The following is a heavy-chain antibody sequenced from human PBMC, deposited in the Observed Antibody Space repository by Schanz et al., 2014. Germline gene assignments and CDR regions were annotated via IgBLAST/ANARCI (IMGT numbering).Heavy chain of an antibody. CDR3: ARDSGSHYLVDY. J-gene: IGHJ4*02. CDR2: ISGSSSTK. V-gene: IGHV3-48*01. D-gene: IGHD1-26*01. Sequence: EVQLVESGGGLVQPRGSLRLSCAASEFSFSSFGMNWVRQAPGKGLEWVSYISGSSSTKYYADSVKGRFTISRDNGKKSLYLQMNSLRAEDTAVYFCARDSGSHYLVDYWGQGTLVTGSS. CDR1: EFSFSSFG.